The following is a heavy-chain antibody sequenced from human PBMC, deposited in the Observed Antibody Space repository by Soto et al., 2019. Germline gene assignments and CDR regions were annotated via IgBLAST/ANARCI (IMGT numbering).Heavy chain of an antibody. D-gene: IGHD3-22*01. V-gene: IGHV3-33*01. J-gene: IGHJ3*01. CDR3: ARDGRAYDSSGEAFDV. CDR2: IWYDGSNK. CDR1: GFTFSSYG. Sequence: GGSLRLSCAASGFTFSSYGMHWVRQAPGKGLEWVAVIWYDGSNKYYADSVKGRFTISRDNSKNTLYLQMNSLRAEDTAVYYCARDGRAYDSSGEAFDVWGQGTMVTVSS.